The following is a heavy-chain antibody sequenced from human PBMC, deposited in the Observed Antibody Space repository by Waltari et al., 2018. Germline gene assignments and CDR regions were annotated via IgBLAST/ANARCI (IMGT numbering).Heavy chain of an antibody. J-gene: IGHJ4*02. CDR2: IKGNDNT. Sequence: QVQLVQSGAEMKKPGASVTLSCKASGYTVFAYPIHWVRQAPGQRLEWMGWIKGNDNTKYSQRFQGRVTITRDRSASTTYMDLSTLRSEDTAVYYCASGRERSYGSANYYQLDYWGQGTLVTVSS. CDR3: ASGRERSYGSANYYQLDY. CDR1: GYTVFAYP. D-gene: IGHD3-10*01. V-gene: IGHV1-3*01.